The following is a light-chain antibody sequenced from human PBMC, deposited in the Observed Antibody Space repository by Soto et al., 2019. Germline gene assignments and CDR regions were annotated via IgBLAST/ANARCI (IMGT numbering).Light chain of an antibody. Sequence: QSVLTQPPSVSAAPGQNVTISCSGSSSSIGNDYVSWYQQLPGTAPKLLIFDNNKRPSGIPDRFPGSKSGTSATLGITGLQTGDEADYYCGTWDSGLSPVLFGGGTQLTVL. CDR1: SSSIGNDY. CDR3: GTWDSGLSPVL. CDR2: DNN. V-gene: IGLV1-51*01. J-gene: IGLJ2*01.